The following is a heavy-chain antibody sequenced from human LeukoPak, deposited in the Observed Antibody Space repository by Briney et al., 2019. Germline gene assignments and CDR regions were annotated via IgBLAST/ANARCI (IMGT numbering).Heavy chain of an antibody. CDR1: GFTFGDYA. V-gene: IGHV3-49*04. D-gene: IGHD2-2*02. CDR2: IRSKAYGGTT. CDR3: TRDPLDIVVVPAAIVERGYYYYMDV. Sequence: PVRSLRLSCTASGFTFGDYAMSWVRQAPGKGLEWVGFIRSKAYGGTTKYAASVKGRFTISRDDSKSIAYLQMNSLKTEDTAVYYCTRDPLDIVVVPAAIVERGYYYYMDVWGKGTTVTISS. J-gene: IGHJ6*03.